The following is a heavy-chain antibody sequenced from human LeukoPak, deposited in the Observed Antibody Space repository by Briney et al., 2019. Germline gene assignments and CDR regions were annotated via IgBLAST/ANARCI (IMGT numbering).Heavy chain of an antibody. CDR3: ARDTNP. D-gene: IGHD3-3*01. V-gene: IGHV4-61*02. CDR1: GGSISSGSYY. CDR2: IYTSGTT. Sequence: SGTLSLTCAVSGGSISSGSYYWSWIRQPAGKGLEWIGRIYTSGTTNYNPSLKSRVTISMDTSKNRFSLKLSSVTAADTAVYYCARDTNPWGQGTLVTVSS. J-gene: IGHJ5*02.